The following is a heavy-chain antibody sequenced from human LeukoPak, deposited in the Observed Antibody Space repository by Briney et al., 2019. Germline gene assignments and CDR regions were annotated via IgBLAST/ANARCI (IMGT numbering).Heavy chain of an antibody. J-gene: IGHJ4*02. CDR3: VREARGYHYTYFDY. D-gene: IGHD5-18*01. V-gene: IGHV3-13*01. Sequence: PGGSLRLSCTASGFTLGSHDMHWVRQIPGQGLEWVAAVSSGFHAFFADSVQGRFTVSREDARNSLHLQMNSLRAGDTAVYYCVREARGYHYTYFDYWGQGTLVTVSS. CDR2: VSSGFHA. CDR1: GFTLGSHD.